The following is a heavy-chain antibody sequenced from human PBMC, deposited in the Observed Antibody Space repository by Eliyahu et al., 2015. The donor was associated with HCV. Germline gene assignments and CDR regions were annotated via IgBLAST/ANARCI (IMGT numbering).Heavy chain of an antibody. CDR2: IWYDGSNK. Sequence: QVQLVESGGGVVQPGRSLRLSCAASGFTFSSYGMHWVRQAPGKGVGWVAVIWYDGSNKYYADSVKGRFTISRDNSKNTLYLQMNSLRAEDTAVYYCARGVVVVAATAFDYWGQGTLVTVSS. V-gene: IGHV3-33*01. CDR1: GFTFSSYG. CDR3: ARGVVVVAATAFDY. J-gene: IGHJ4*02. D-gene: IGHD2-15*01.